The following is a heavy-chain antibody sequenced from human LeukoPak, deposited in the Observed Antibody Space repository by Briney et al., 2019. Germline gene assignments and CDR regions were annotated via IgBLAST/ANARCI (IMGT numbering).Heavy chain of an antibody. CDR3: ARGVVATIFSSFYY. Sequence: SQTLSLTWTLFAGSISTGGYYCSWIRQHPGKGLEWIGYIYFSGSTYDNPSLNSRVTISLDTSKNQSSLKLSSGTAADTAVYYCARGVVATIFSSFYYWGQGTLVTVSS. J-gene: IGHJ4*02. V-gene: IGHV4-31*02. D-gene: IGHD5-12*01. CDR1: AGSISTGGYY. CDR2: IYFSGST.